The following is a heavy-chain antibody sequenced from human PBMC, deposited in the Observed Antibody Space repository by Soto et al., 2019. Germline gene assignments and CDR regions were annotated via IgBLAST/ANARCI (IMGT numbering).Heavy chain of an antibody. CDR2: IRGSGGGT. CDR1: GFPFSMFA. J-gene: IGHJ6*02. Sequence: GSLRLSCAASGFPFSMFAMNWVRQAPGKGLEWVSGIRGSGGGTYYADSVKGRFTISGDDSRNMLYLEMNTLRGEDTAVYYCAKASGRVHYGMHVWGQGTTVTVSS. V-gene: IGHV3-23*01. D-gene: IGHD3-10*01. CDR3: AKASGRVHYGMHV.